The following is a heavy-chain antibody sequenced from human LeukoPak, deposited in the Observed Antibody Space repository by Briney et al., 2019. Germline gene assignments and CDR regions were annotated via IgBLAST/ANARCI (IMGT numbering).Heavy chain of an antibody. J-gene: IGHJ5*02. V-gene: IGHV4-61*02. CDR3: ARAGSATIVGARWFDP. Sequence: SETLSLTCTISGGSISSGSYYWSWIRQPAGKGLEWIGRIYTSGSTNYNPSLKSRVTISVDTSKNQFSLKLSSVTAADTAVYYCARAGSATIVGARWFDPWGQGTLVTVSS. CDR2: IYTSGST. D-gene: IGHD1-26*01. CDR1: GGSISSGSYY.